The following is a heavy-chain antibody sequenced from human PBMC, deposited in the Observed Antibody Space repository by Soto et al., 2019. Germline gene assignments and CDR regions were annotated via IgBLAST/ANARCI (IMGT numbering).Heavy chain of an antibody. CDR2: IYYSGST. V-gene: IGHV4-31*03. D-gene: IGHD3-10*01. CDR1: GGSISSSGYN. J-gene: IGHJ4*02. Sequence: QVQLQESGPGLVKPSQTLSLTCTVSGGSISSSGYNWSWIRQHPGKGLEWIGYIYYSGSTYYNPSLKSRVTISVDTSQNQFSLKLSSVTAADTAVYFCARYGSGSYSPTTFDYWGQGTLVTVSS. CDR3: ARYGSGSYSPTTFDY.